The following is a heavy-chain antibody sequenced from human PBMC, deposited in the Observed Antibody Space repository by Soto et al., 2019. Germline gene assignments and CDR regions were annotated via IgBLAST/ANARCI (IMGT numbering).Heavy chain of an antibody. J-gene: IGHJ4*02. D-gene: IGHD3-9*01. Sequence: QVQLQQWGAGLLKPSETLSLTCAVYGGSFSGYYWSWIRQPPGKGLEWIGEINHSGSTNYNPSLKSRVTISVDTSKNQFSLKLSSVTAADTAVYYCARGRLDSYYDILTGYYPFDYWGQGTLVTVSS. CDR3: ARGRLDSYYDILTGYYPFDY. CDR2: INHSGST. V-gene: IGHV4-34*01. CDR1: GGSFSGYY.